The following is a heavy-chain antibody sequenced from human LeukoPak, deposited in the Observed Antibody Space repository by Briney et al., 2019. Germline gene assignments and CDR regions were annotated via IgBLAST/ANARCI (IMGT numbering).Heavy chain of an antibody. D-gene: IGHD6-13*01. CDR3: ARGERRIAAAGGPFDY. J-gene: IGHJ4*02. CDR2: ILHDGSNK. V-gene: IGHV3-30*03. CDR1: GFTFSSYG. Sequence: GGSLRLSCAASGFTFSSYGMNWVRQSPGKGLEWVAVILHDGSNKYYADSVKGRFTISRDNSKNTMYLQMNSLRDEDTAVYYCARGERRIAAAGGPFDYWGQGTLVTVSS.